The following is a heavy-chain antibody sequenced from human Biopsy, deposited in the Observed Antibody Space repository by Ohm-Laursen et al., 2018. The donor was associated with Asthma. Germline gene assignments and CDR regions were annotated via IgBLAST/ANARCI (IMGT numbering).Heavy chain of an antibody. Sequence: SVKVSCKSLGGTFNTYVIGWVRQAPGQWLEWMGGINSVLGTTTYPQKFQDRVTITADDSTSTVYMELSSLRSEDTAVYYCARKAGSCISRTCYSLDFWGQGTLVTVSS. D-gene: IGHD2-2*01. CDR1: GGTFNTYV. V-gene: IGHV1-69*13. J-gene: IGHJ4*02. CDR3: ARKAGSCISRTCYSLDF. CDR2: INSVLGTT.